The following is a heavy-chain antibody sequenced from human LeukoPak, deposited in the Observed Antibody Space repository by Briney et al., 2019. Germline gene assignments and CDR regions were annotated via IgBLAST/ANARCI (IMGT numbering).Heavy chain of an antibody. CDR3: ARYDNGKDYFDY. J-gene: IGHJ4*02. Sequence: GGSLRLSCAASGFSVTRNYVSWVRQAPGKGLEWVSLMYSGGGTSYADSVKGRFTISRDTSNSTLYLQMSSLRAEDTALYYCARYDNGKDYFDYWGQGTLVTVSS. CDR1: GFSVTRNY. D-gene: IGHD1-1*01. CDR2: MYSGGGT. V-gene: IGHV3-53*01.